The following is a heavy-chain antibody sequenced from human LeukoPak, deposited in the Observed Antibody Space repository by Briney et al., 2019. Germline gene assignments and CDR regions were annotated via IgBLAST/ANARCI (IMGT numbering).Heavy chain of an antibody. CDR2: ITGSGGST. J-gene: IGHJ4*02. D-gene: IGHD6-19*01. CDR1: GFTVSTYG. CDR3: AEDQGDYSSVWAIFDY. V-gene: IGHV3-23*01. Sequence: PGGSLRLSCAASGFTVSTYGMSWVRQAPGKGLEWVSAITGSGGSTYYADSVKGRFTISRDNSKNTLYLQMNSLRAEDTAVYYCAEDQGDYSSVWAIFDYWGQGSLFTVSS.